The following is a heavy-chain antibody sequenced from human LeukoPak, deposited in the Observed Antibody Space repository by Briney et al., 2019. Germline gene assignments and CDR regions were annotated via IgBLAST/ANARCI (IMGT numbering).Heavy chain of an antibody. CDR3: AKDQFQYCSSTGCYSPFDY. V-gene: IGHV3-23*01. D-gene: IGHD2-2*01. CDR2: ISGSGGST. CDR1: GXTFSSYA. J-gene: IGHJ4*02. Sequence: GGSLRLSCAASGXTFSSYAMSWVRQAPGKGLEWVSAISGSGGSTYYADSVKGRFTISRDNSKNTLYLQMNSLRAEDTAVYYCAKDQFQYCSSTGCYSPFDYWGQGTLVTVSS.